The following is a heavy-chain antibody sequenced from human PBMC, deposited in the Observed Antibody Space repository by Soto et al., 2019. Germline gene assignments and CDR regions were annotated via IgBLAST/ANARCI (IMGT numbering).Heavy chain of an antibody. CDR3: TREPAGYYYGLDV. V-gene: IGHV3-74*01. CDR2: IRLDGTYT. J-gene: IGHJ6*02. CDR1: GFTFSSYW. Sequence: EVQLVESGGGLVQPGGSLRLSCVASGFTFSSYWMHWVRQAPGKGLVWVSRIRLDGTYTSYADSVKGRFTISRDNAKNTLSLQMNSLRADDTAVYYCTREPAGYYYGLDVWGQGTTVTVSS.